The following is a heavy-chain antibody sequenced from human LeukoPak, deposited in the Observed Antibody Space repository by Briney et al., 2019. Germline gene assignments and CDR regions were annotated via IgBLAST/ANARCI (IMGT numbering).Heavy chain of an antibody. V-gene: IGHV3-33*01. Sequence: GGSLRLSCVVSGVSLSSHGMHWVRQAPGKRLEWLTFTWSDGRSEYYADSVKGRFSVSRDNSKNTVYLQIDSLRVEDTAVYYCARDRGNDYFDSWGQGTLVTVSS. J-gene: IGHJ4*02. CDR3: ARDRGNDYFDS. CDR1: GVSLSSHG. CDR2: TWSDGRSE.